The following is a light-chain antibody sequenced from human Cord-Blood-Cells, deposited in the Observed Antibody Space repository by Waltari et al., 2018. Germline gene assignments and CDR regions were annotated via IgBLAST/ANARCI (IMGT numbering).Light chain of an antibody. J-gene: IGLJ1*01. CDR3: CSYAGSSTYV. CDR2: EGS. CDR1: SSDVGSYNL. V-gene: IGLV2-23*01. Sequence: SALTQPASVSGSPAQALTMSCTGPSSDVGSYNLVSWYQQHPGKAPKLMIYEGSTRPSGVSNRFSGSKSGNTASLTISGLQAEDEADYYCCSYAGSSTYVFGTGTKVTVL.